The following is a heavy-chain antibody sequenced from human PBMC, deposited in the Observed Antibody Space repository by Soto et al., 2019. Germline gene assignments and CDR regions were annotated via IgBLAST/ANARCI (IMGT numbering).Heavy chain of an antibody. D-gene: IGHD2-15*01. CDR1: GGTFSSYA. CDR3: ARDRGYCSGGSCFAFDY. V-gene: IGHV1-69*13. CDR2: IIPIFGTA. J-gene: IGHJ4*02. Sequence: SVKVSCTASGGTFSSYAISWVRQAPGQGLEWMGGIIPIFGTANYAQKFQGRVTITADESTSTAYMELSSLRSEDTAVYYCARDRGYCSGGSCFAFDYWGKGTLVTVSS.